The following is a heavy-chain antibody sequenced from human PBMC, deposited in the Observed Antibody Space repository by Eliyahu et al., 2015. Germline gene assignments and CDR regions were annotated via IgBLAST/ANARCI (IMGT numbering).Heavy chain of an antibody. CDR3: ARGAHASSWS. J-gene: IGHJ4*02. V-gene: IGHV6-1*01. CDR2: TYYRSNWYY. D-gene: IGHD6-13*01. Sequence: PVKCSHALSHTCAISGDRITSNTAAWXWIRQSPSRGLEWLGRTYYRSNWYYDYAVSVKSRISINPDTSKNQFSLQLNSVTPDDTAMYYCARGAHASSWSWGQGTLVTVSS. CDR1: GDRITSNTAA.